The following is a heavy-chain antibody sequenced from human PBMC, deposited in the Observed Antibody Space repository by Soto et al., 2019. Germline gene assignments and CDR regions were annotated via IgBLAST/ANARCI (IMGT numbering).Heavy chain of an antibody. Sequence: PGGSLRLSCAASGFTFSSYAMSWVRQAPGKVLEWVSAISASGGSTYYADSVKGRFTISRDNSKNTQYLQMNSLRAEDTAVYYCAKWAFYYGSGSYQWGQGTLVTVSS. V-gene: IGHV3-23*01. CDR1: GFTFSSYA. D-gene: IGHD3-10*01. CDR3: AKWAFYYGSGSYQ. CDR2: ISASGGST. J-gene: IGHJ4*02.